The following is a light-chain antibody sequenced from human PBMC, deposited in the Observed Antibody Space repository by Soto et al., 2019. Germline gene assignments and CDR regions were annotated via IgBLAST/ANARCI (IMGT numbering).Light chain of an antibody. Sequence: EILMTQSSATLAVSPGERATLSCRASRSVSGNLAWYQQKPGQAPRLLIYGASTSATGIPARFSGSGSGTEFTLTISSLQSEDFAVYYCQQYNNWPLWTFGQGNKV. CDR2: GAS. CDR3: QQYNNWPLWT. CDR1: RSVSGN. J-gene: IGKJ1*01. V-gene: IGKV3-15*01.